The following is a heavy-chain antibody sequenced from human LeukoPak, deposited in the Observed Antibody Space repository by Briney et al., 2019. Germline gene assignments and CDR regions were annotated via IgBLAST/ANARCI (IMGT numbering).Heavy chain of an antibody. CDR3: VKERLRYFDY. Sequence: GGSLRLSCAASGFSFYDYTMHWVRQAPGKDLNWVSLITWNGGSTFYADSVKGRFSISRDNNKNSLNLQMNSLTTEDSALYYCVKERLRYFDYWGQGTLVTVSS. V-gene: IGHV3-43*01. CDR1: GFSFYDYT. CDR2: ITWNGGST. J-gene: IGHJ4*02.